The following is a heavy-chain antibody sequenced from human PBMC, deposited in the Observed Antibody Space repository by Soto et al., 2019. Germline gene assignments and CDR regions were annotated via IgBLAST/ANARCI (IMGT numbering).Heavy chain of an antibody. CDR1: GFTFSNYG. CDR3: AKEISVIAGPWYFDL. V-gene: IGHV3-30*18. J-gene: IGHJ2*01. D-gene: IGHD2-21*01. Sequence: QVQLVESGGGVVQPGRSLRLSCAASGFTFSNYGLHWVRQAPGKGLEWVTVVGNDGSVQYYSDSVKGRFIISRDNSRNTVYLQMNSLIAEDTAMYYCAKEISVIAGPWYFDLWGRGTLVTVSS. CDR2: VGNDGSVQ.